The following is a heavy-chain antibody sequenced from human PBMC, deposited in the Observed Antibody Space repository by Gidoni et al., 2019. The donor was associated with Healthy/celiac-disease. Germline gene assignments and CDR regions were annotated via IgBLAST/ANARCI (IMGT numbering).Heavy chain of an antibody. Sequence: EVQLVESGGGLVKPGGSLRLSCAAYGFTFSNAWQSWVRQAPGKGLGWVGRITSKTYGGTTDYAAPVKGRFTISRDDSKNTLYLQMNSLKTEDTAVYYCTTSIPFYCSSTSCYDYYYYGMDVWGQGTTVTVSS. CDR3: TTSIPFYCSSTSCYDYYYYGMDV. CDR1: GFTFSNAW. D-gene: IGHD2-2*01. CDR2: ITSKTYGGTT. J-gene: IGHJ6*02. V-gene: IGHV3-15*01.